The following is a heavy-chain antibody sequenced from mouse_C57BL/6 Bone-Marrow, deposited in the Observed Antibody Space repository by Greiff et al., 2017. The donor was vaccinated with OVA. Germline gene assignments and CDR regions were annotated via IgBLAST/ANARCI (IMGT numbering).Heavy chain of an antibody. V-gene: IGHV1-22*01. Sequence: VQLQQSGPELVKPGASVKMSCKASGYTFTDYNMHWVKQSHGKSLEWIGYINPNNGGTSYNQKFKGKATLTVNKSSSTAYMELRSLTSEDSAVYYCARGDYYDYDGDYWGQGTTLTVSS. CDR1: GYTFTDYN. CDR3: ARGDYYDYDGDY. J-gene: IGHJ2*01. CDR2: INPNNGGT. D-gene: IGHD2-4*01.